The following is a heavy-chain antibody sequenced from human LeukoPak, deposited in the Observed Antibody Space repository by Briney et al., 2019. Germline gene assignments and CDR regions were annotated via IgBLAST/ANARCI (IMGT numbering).Heavy chain of an antibody. CDR2: IHYSGGI. D-gene: IGHD6-19*01. CDR3: ARFKAPSVVGTYYYYQYM. J-gene: IGHJ6*03. Sequence: SETLSLTCTVSGGSLNKYYWSWTRQPPGKGLEYIGYIHYSGGIVYNTSLRSRVTISVDTSKNQFSLNMRSVTAAATAVYYCARFKAPSVVGTYYYYQYM. CDR1: GGSLNKYY. V-gene: IGHV4-59*01.